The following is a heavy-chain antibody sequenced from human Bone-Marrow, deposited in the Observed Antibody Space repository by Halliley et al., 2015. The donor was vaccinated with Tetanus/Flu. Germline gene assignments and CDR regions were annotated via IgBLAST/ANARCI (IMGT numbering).Heavy chain of an antibody. Sequence: GKIHPRSGSPTYAQKFQGRITVTRDTSTRTVYVELSSLKSGDTAVYSCARGRGTAGLGYFDYWGQGTLVTVSS. CDR2: IHPRSGSP. D-gene: IGHD6-13*01. J-gene: IGHJ4*02. V-gene: IGHV1-46*01. CDR3: ARGRGTAGLGYFDY.